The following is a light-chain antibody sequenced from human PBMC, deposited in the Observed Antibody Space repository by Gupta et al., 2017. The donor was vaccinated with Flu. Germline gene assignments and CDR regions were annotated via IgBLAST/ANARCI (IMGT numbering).Light chain of an antibody. J-gene: IGLJ3*02. Sequence: QSALTQPASVSGSPGQSITISCTGTSSDVGGYNYVSWYQQHPGKAPKLMIYEVSNRPSGVSNRFSGSKSGNTASLTISGLQAEDEADYYCSSYTSSSTGGVFGGGNKLTVL. CDR1: SSDVGGYNY. CDR3: SSYTSSSTGGV. V-gene: IGLV2-14*01. CDR2: EVS.